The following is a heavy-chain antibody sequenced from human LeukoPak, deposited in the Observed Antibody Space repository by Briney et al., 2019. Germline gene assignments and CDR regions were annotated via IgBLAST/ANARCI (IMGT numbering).Heavy chain of an antibody. CDR3: AKGPTQVLRFLRDGKTYYMDV. CDR1: GFTFSSYG. V-gene: IGHV3-33*06. CDR2: ICYDGRNQ. J-gene: IGHJ6*03. Sequence: RGSLRLSCAASGFTFSSYGMHWVRQAPGRGLECVAVICYDGRNQYYADSVKGRVNIARDNPKNMWYLQMNSLRVEDTAVYYCAKGPTQVLRFLRDGKTYYMDVWGKGTSVLVSS. D-gene: IGHD3-3*01.